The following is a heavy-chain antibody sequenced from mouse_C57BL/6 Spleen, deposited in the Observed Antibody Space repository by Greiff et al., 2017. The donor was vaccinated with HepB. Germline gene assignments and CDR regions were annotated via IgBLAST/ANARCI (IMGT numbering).Heavy chain of an antibody. CDR2: IHPNSGST. J-gene: IGHJ1*03. D-gene: IGHD1-1*01. Sequence: QVQLQQPGAELVKPGASVKLSCKASGYTFTSYWMHWVKQRPGQGLEWIGMIHPNSGSTNYNEKFKSKATLTVDKSSSTAYMQLSSLTSEDSAVYYCARDYGSRTGWYFDVWGTGTTVTVSS. CDR1: GYTFTSYW. V-gene: IGHV1-64*01. CDR3: ARDYGSRTGWYFDV.